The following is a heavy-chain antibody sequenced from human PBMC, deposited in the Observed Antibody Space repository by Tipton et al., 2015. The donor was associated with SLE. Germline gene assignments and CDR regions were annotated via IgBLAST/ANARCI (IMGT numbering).Heavy chain of an antibody. J-gene: IGHJ4*02. Sequence: TLSLTCTVSGGSISRYYWSWIRQPPGQRLEWIGYIHYSGSTKYSPSLKSRVTMSVDTSKNQFSLKLSSVTAADTAVYYCARGRYYFDYWGQGTLVTVSS. V-gene: IGHV4-59*12. CDR1: GGSISRYY. CDR2: IHYSGST. CDR3: ARGRYYFDY.